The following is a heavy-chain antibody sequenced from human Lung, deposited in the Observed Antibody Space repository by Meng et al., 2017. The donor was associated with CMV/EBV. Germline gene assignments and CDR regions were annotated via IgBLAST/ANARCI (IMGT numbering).Heavy chain of an antibody. CDR3: ARDKGDFTIWFDP. J-gene: IGHJ5*02. CDR2: ISQDGSEI. CDR1: GFSLSAYW. V-gene: IGHV3-7*01. D-gene: IGHD2-21*02. Sequence: GSLRLSCAASGFSLSAYWMGWLRQTPGKGLDWVAYISQDGSEIYYVDSVKGRFTISRDNAKNSLFLQMHNLRAEDTAVYHCARDKGDFTIWFDPWGQGTLVTVSS.